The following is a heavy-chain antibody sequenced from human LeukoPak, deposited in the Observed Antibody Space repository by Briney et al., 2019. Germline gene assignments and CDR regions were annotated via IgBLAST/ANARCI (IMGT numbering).Heavy chain of an antibody. J-gene: IGHJ4*02. V-gene: IGHV3-23*01. Sequence: PGGSLRLSCAASGFTFSNYVMSWVRQAPGKGLEWVSAISGSGGSTYYADSVKGRFTISRDNSKNTLYLQMNSLRAEDTAVYYCAKRRLSYNWTHYWGQGTLVTVSS. CDR2: ISGSGGST. D-gene: IGHD1-20*01. CDR1: GFTFSNYV. CDR3: AKRRLSYNWTHY.